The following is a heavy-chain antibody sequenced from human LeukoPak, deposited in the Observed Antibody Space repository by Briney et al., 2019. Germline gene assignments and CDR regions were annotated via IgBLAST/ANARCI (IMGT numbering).Heavy chain of an antibody. CDR1: GGSFSGYY. D-gene: IGHD5-24*01. J-gene: IGHJ4*02. V-gene: IGHV4-34*01. CDR3: ASFRWLHFDY. CDR2: INHSGST. Sequence: SETLSLTCAVYGGSFSGYYWSWLRQPPGKGLEWIGEINHSGSTNYNPSLQSRVTISVDTSKNQFSLELSSLTAADTAVYYCASFRWLHFDYWGQGTLVTVSS.